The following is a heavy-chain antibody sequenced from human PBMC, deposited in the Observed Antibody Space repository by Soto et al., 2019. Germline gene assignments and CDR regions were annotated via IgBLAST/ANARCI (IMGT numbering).Heavy chain of an antibody. D-gene: IGHD3-10*01. CDR1: GYTFTSYG. CDR2: ISAYNGNT. J-gene: IGHJ4*02. Sequence: QVQLVQSGAEVKKPGASVKVSCKASGYTFTSYGISWVRQAPGQGLEWMGWISAYNGNTNYAQKLKGRVTMHTDPHTSTAYMELRSLRSDDTAVYYCASLWFGELFIDYWGQGTLVTVSS. V-gene: IGHV1-18*01. CDR3: ASLWFGELFIDY.